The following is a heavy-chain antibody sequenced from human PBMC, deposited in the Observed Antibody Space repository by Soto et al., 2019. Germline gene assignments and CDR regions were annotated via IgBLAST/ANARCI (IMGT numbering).Heavy chain of an antibody. CDR1: GGSISPFH. V-gene: IGHV4-59*03. CDR2: VYYTGST. CDR3: VRWVGHFDF. J-gene: IGHJ4*02. D-gene: IGHD1-26*01. Sequence: QVQLQESGPGLVKPSETLSLTCSVSGGSISPFHWSWIRQPPGKGPEWIGYVYYTGSTNYNPSFPSRVTLSVDTSKNQFSLQLTSVTAADTAVYYCVRWVGHFDFWGQGTLVTVSS.